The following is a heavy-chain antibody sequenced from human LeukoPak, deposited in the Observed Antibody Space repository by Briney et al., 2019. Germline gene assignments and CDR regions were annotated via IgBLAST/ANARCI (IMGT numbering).Heavy chain of an antibody. CDR2: ISYDGSIK. D-gene: IGHD2-15*01. CDR1: GFTFSGYA. Sequence: GGSLRLSCVASGFTFSGYAIHWVRQAPGKGLEWVAFISYDGSIKYYADSVKGRCTISRDNSKNTLNLQINSLRAEDTAVYYCARDLSEKYSIDYWGQGTLVTVSS. V-gene: IGHV3-30-3*01. CDR3: ARDLSEKYSIDY. J-gene: IGHJ4*02.